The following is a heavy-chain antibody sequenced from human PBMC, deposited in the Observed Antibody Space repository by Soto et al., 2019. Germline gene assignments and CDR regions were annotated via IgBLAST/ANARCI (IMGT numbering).Heavy chain of an antibody. V-gene: IGHV1-24*01. CDR1: GYSLTELA. CDR2: FDPEDGKT. D-gene: IGHD3-22*01. J-gene: IGHJ3*01. CDR3: ATSNYDRTSDL. Sequence: SVKVSCKVSGYSLTELAIHWVRQPPGKGLEWMGGFDPEDGKTVYAQNFQGRLTVTEDTSTDTAFMELSSLTSEDTALYYCATSNYDRTSDLWGQGTVVIVSS.